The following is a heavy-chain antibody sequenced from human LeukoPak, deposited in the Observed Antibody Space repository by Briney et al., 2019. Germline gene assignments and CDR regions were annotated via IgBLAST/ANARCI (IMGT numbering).Heavy chain of an antibody. J-gene: IGHJ6*03. CDR1: AGTFSSYA. CDR2: IFPIFGTA. CDR3: ARAGFRFYDRSGYYYYMDV. D-gene: IGHD3-22*01. Sequence: ASVTISCKASAGTFSSYAISWKRQGPGQGLEWMGGIFPIFGTANYPHKFPGRVTSTADESTSTAYMELSSLRSEDTAVYYCARAGFRFYDRSGYYYYMDVWGKGTTVTVSS. V-gene: IGHV1-69*01.